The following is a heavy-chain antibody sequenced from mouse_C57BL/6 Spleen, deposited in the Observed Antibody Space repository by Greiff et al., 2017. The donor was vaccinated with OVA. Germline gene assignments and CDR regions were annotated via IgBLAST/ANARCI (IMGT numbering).Heavy chain of an antibody. CDR1: GYTFTSYW. Sequence: QVQLQQPGAELVMPGASVKLSCKASGYTFTSYWMHWVKQRPGQGLEWIGEIDPSDSYTNYNQKFKGKSTLTVDKSSSTAYMQLSSLTSEDSAVYYCASLTGTRWYFDVWGTGTTVTVSS. D-gene: IGHD4-1*01. CDR3: ASLTGTRWYFDV. J-gene: IGHJ1*03. V-gene: IGHV1-69*01. CDR2: IDPSDSYT.